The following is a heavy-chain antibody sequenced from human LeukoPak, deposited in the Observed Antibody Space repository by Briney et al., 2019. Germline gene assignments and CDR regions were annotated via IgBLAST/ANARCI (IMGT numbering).Heavy chain of an antibody. V-gene: IGHV4-59*01. CDR1: GGSISSYY. CDR2: IYYSGCT. J-gene: IGHJ5*02. CDR3: ARGYGPPDGWFDP. D-gene: IGHD4-17*01. Sequence: SETLSLTCTVSGGSISSYYWSWIRQPPGKGLEWIGYIYYSGCTNYNPSLKSRVTISVDTSKNQFSLKVSSVTAADTAVYYCARGYGPPDGWFDPWGQGTLVTVSS.